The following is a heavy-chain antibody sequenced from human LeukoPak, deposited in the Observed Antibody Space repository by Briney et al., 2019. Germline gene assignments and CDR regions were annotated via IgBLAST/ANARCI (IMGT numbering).Heavy chain of an antibody. V-gene: IGHV4-38-2*02. Sequence: SETLSLTCTVSGYTISSGNDWGWIRQPPGKGLEWIGCIHPSGTTYYNPSLKSRVTVSVDASKNQFSLNLSAVTAADTAVYYCARDAGYDFWTGYPFGYWGQGTLVIVSS. CDR2: IHPSGTT. CDR1: GYTISSGND. J-gene: IGHJ4*02. D-gene: IGHD3/OR15-3a*01. CDR3: ARDAGYDFWTGYPFGY.